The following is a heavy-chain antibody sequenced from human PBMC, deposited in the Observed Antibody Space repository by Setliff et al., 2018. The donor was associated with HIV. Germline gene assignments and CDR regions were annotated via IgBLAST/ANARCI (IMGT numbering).Heavy chain of an antibody. CDR2: FDLEDGET. CDR3: ARGATITYYFDY. V-gene: IGHV1-24*01. D-gene: IGHD5-12*01. Sequence: ASVKVSCKVSGYSVTELSIHGVRQAPGKGLEWMGSFDLEDGETIYAQTFQGRVTMTEDTSTDTAYMELSSLRSEDTAVYYCARGATITYYFDYWGQGTLVTVSS. J-gene: IGHJ4*02. CDR1: GYSVTELS.